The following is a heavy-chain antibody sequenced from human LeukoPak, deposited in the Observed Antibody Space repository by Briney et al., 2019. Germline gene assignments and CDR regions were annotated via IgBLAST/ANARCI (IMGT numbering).Heavy chain of an antibody. CDR1: GFSFSDYL. D-gene: IGHD3-16*02. J-gene: IGHJ3*02. CDR3: ARDVILRLGELSLPRDAFDI. CDR2: IKKDGSEK. Sequence: PGGSLRLSCVVSGFSFSDYLMSWVRQAPGKGLEWVANIKKDGSEKYYVDSVKGRFTISRDNAKNSLYLQMNSLRAEDTAVYYCARDVILRLGELSLPRDAFDIWGQGTMVTVSS. V-gene: IGHV3-7*01.